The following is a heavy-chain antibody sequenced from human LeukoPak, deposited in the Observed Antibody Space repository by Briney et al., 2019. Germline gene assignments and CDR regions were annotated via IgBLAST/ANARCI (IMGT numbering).Heavy chain of an antibody. V-gene: IGHV3-74*01. CDR3: ARDMGNYNQYYFDY. CDR1: RFTFSSYW. CDR2: INSDGSST. D-gene: IGHD3-9*01. Sequence: GGSLRLSCAASRFTFSSYWMHWVRQAPGKGLVWVSRINSDGSSTSYADSVKGRFTISRDNAKNTLYLQMNSLRAEDTAVYYCARDMGNYNQYYFDYWGQGTLVTVSS. J-gene: IGHJ4*02.